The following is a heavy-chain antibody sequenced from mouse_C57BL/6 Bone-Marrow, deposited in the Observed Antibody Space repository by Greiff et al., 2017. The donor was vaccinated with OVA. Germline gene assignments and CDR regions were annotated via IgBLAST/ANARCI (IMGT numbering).Heavy chain of an antibody. Sequence: QVQLQQSGPGLVQPSQSLSITCTVSGFSLTSYGVHWVRQSPGKGLEWLGVIWSGGSTDYNAAFISRLSISKDNSKSQVFFKMNSLQADDTAIYYCARNKKRGYFDVWGTGTTVTVSS. J-gene: IGHJ1*03. CDR2: IWSGGST. CDR1: GFSLTSYG. V-gene: IGHV2-2*01. CDR3: ARNKKRGYFDV.